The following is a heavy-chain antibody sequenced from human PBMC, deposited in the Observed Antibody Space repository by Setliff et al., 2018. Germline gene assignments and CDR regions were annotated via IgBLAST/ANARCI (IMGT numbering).Heavy chain of an antibody. Sequence: ASETLSLTCAVSGGSISSGSYYWSWIRQPAGKGLEWVGRLHTSGSTNYNPSLASRVTISVDTSKNQFSLRLNSMTAADTAVYYCARDPNGDYVGAFDPWGQGILVTVSS. CDR3: ARDPNGDYVGAFDP. CDR1: GGSISSGSYY. V-gene: IGHV4-61*02. J-gene: IGHJ5*02. CDR2: LHTSGST. D-gene: IGHD4-17*01.